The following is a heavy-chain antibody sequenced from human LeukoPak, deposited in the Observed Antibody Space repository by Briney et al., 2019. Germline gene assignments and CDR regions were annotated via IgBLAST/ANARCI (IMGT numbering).Heavy chain of an antibody. CDR1: GFTFSSYA. D-gene: IGHD6-19*01. J-gene: IGHJ4*02. CDR2: ISGSGGST. CDR3: ARPYSSGWYEFDY. Sequence: GGSLRLSCAASGFTFSSYAMSWVRQAPGKGLEWVSAISGSGGSTYYADSVKGRFTISRDNSKNTLYLQMNSLRAEDTAVYYCARPYSSGWYEFDYWGQGTLVTVSS. V-gene: IGHV3-23*01.